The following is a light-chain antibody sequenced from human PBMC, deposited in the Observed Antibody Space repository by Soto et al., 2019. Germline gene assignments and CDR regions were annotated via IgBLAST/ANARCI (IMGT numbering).Light chain of an antibody. J-gene: IGKJ2*01. Sequence: EIVLTQSPATLSLSPGERATLSCRASQSVSSDLAWYQQKPGQAPRLLIYDASNRSTGIPSRFSGGGSGTDFTISITTLPPEVFGVYYCQQRSNRFTFGQGTKLEIK. CDR1: QSVSSD. CDR3: QQRSNRFT. CDR2: DAS. V-gene: IGKV3-11*01.